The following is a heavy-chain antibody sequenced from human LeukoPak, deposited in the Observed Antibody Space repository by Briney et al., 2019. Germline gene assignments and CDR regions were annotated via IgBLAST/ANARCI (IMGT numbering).Heavy chain of an antibody. V-gene: IGHV4-38-2*02. D-gene: IGHD1-26*01. Sequence: SETLSLTCTVSGYSMTSGYNWGWIRQPPGKGLEGIGSIYHSGSTYYNPSLKSRVTVSVDTSKNQFSLKVSSVTAADTAVYYCARRSGNYPGTYFDYWGQGTLVTVSS. CDR3: ARRSGNYPGTYFDY. CDR2: IYHSGST. J-gene: IGHJ4*02. CDR1: GYSMTSGYN.